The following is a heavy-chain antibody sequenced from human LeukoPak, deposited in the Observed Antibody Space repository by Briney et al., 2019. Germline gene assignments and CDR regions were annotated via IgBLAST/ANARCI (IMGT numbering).Heavy chain of an antibody. Sequence: ASVKVSCKASGYIFTTYGITWVRQAPGQGLEYMGWISSYNGDANYAEKLQDRVTMTTDTSTSTAYMELRSLRSDDTAVYYRARDWSLTTFPDYWGQGTLVTVSS. V-gene: IGHV1-18*01. CDR2: ISSYNGDA. CDR1: GYIFTTYG. D-gene: IGHD4/OR15-4a*01. CDR3: ARDWSLTTFPDY. J-gene: IGHJ4*02.